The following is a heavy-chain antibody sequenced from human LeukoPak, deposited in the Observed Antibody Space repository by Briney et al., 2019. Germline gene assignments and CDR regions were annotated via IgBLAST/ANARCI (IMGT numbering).Heavy chain of an antibody. Sequence: GGSLRLSCAASGFAFSSYEMNWVRQAPGKGLEWVSYIGSSGSPIKYAESVKGRFTISRDNAQNSLYLQMNGLRAEDTAVYYCARPAGNSWYFFGYWGQGALVTVSS. V-gene: IGHV3-48*03. CDR1: GFAFSSYE. J-gene: IGHJ4*02. CDR2: IGSSGSPI. D-gene: IGHD4-11*01. CDR3: ARPAGNSWYFFGY.